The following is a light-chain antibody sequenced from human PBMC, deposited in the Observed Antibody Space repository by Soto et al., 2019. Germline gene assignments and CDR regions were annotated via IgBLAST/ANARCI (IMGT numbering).Light chain of an antibody. CDR1: QSVSRNY. Sequence: EVVLTQSPGTLSLSPGEGATLSCRASQSVSRNYLAWYQQKPGQAPRLLIYTASRRATGIPDRFSGSGSGTDFTLTISRLEPEDSALYYCPQSSRAPIPSAQRTRPAI. V-gene: IGKV3-20*01. CDR3: PQSSRAPIP. J-gene: IGKJ5*01. CDR2: TAS.